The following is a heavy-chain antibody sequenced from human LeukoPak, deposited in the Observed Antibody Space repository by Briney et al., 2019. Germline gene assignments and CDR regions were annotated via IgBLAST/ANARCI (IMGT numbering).Heavy chain of an antibody. V-gene: IGHV3-66*01. J-gene: IGHJ4*02. CDR3: ARDHLQRGFDY. D-gene: IGHD3-3*02. CDR1: GFTFSSNY. CDR2: IYSGGST. Sequence: GGSLRLSCAASGFTFSSNYMSWVRQAPGKGLEWVSVIYSGGSTYYADSVKGRFTISRDNSKNTLYLQMNSLRAEDTAVYYCARDHLQRGFDYWGQGTLVTVSS.